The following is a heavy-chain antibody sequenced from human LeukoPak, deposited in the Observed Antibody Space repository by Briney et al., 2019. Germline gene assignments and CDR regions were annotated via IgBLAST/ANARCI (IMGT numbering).Heavy chain of an antibody. J-gene: IGHJ6*03. CDR3: ARDFSSSSSVYYYYYMDV. Sequence: PSETLSLTCTVSGDSISSSSYYWGWIRQPPGKGLEWLGTIYYSGTTYYNPSLKSRVTISVDTSKNQFSLRLGSVTAADTAVYYCARDFSSSSSVYYYYYMDVWGKGTTVTVSS. D-gene: IGHD6-6*01. CDR1: GDSISSSSYY. CDR2: IYYSGTT. V-gene: IGHV4-39*07.